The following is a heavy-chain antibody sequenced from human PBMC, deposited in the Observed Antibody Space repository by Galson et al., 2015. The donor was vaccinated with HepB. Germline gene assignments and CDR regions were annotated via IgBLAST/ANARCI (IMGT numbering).Heavy chain of an antibody. D-gene: IGHD1-26*01. CDR2: ISSSSSYI. V-gene: IGHV3-21*01. CDR3: ARDRFVGATDYYCGMDV. Sequence: SLRLSCAASGFTFSSYSMNWVRQAPGKGLEWVSSISSSSSYIYYADSVKGRFTISRDNAKNSLYLQMNSLRAEDTAVYYCARDRFVGATDYYCGMDVWGQGTTVTVSS. CDR1: GFTFSSYS. J-gene: IGHJ6*02.